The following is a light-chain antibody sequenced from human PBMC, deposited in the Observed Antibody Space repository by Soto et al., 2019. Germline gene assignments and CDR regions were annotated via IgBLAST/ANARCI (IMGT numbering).Light chain of an antibody. Sequence: QSSLIQPASVSGCPGQSITISCTGTSSDVGGSNYVSWYQHHPHRAPKLLIFEVSYRPSGVSNRFSGSKSGNTASLTISGLQAEDEADYYCSSYTSSNTLEVFGIGTKVTVL. CDR2: EVS. CDR1: SSDVGGSNY. V-gene: IGLV2-14*01. J-gene: IGLJ1*01. CDR3: SSYTSSNTLEV.